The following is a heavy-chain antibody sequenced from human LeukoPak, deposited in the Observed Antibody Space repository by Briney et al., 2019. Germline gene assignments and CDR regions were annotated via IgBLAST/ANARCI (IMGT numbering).Heavy chain of an antibody. D-gene: IGHD4-17*01. Sequence: GASVKVSCKASGYTFRDCYMHWVRQAPGQGLEWMGWINPNSGGTMYAQKFQGRVAMTRDTSINTAYMELSRLTSDDTAVYYCARDGDDNGDYVLGWFDPWGQGTLVTVSS. V-gene: IGHV1-2*02. CDR3: ARDGDDNGDYVLGWFDP. J-gene: IGHJ5*02. CDR2: INPNSGGT. CDR1: GYTFRDCY.